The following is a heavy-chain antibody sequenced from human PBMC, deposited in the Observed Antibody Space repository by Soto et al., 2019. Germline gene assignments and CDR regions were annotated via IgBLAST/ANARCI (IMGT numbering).Heavy chain of an antibody. Sequence: EVQLVESGGGLVQPGRSLKLSCAASGFTFSGSAMHWVRQASGKGLEWVGRIRSKANSYATAYAASVKGRFTISRDDSKNTAYLQMNSLKTEDTAVYYCTRPGYGGYGGDLWGRGTLVTVSS. CDR3: TRPGYGGYGGDL. V-gene: IGHV3-73*01. D-gene: IGHD4-17*01. CDR1: GFTFSGSA. CDR2: IRSKANSYAT. J-gene: IGHJ2*01.